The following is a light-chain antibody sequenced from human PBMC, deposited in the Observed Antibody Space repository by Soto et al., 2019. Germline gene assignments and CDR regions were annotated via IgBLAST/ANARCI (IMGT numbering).Light chain of an antibody. Sequence: EMVINHSPIILTVSPGDRATRAYRAIQSLSSNLAWYQQKPGQAPRLLIYGASTRATDIPARFSGSGSGTDFTLTISSLEPEDFAVYYCQQRSNWPPAITFAQRTRLEI. CDR2: GAS. CDR3: QQRSNWPPAIT. J-gene: IGKJ5*01. CDR1: QSLSSN. V-gene: IGKV3-11*01.